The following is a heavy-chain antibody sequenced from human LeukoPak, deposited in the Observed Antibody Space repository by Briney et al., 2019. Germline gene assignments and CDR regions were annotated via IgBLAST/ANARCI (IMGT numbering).Heavy chain of an antibody. V-gene: IGHV3-30*18. CDR1: GFTFSSYG. D-gene: IGHD2-21*02. J-gene: IGHJ3*02. CDR3: AKDLLHIVVVTDPFKGSAFDI. Sequence: GRSLRLSCAASGFTFSSYGMHWVRQAPGKGLEWVAVISYDGSNKYYADSVKGRFTISRDNPKNTLYLQMNSLRAEDTAVYYCAKDLLHIVVVTDPFKGSAFDIWGQGTMVTVSS. CDR2: ISYDGSNK.